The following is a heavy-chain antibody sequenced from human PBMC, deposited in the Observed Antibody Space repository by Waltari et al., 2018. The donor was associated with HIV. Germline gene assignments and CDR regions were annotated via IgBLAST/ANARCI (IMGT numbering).Heavy chain of an antibody. CDR2: ITPIFGTA. D-gene: IGHD3-16*02. CDR3: ARGGFRGGELSFRRWFDP. J-gene: IGHJ5*02. V-gene: IGHV1-69*01. CDR1: GGTFSSYA. Sequence: QVQLVQSGAEVKKPGSSVKVSCKASGGTFSSYAISWVRQAPGQGLEWMGGITPIFGTANSAQRFKGRVTITADESTSTAYMERSSLRSEDTAVYYCARGGFRGGELSFRRWFDPWGQGTLVTVSS.